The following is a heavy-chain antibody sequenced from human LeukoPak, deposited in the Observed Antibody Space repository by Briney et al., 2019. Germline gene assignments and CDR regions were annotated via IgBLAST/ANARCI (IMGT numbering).Heavy chain of an antibody. V-gene: IGHV4-34*01. CDR2: INHSGST. CDR1: GGSISSYY. CDR3: AISVDTAMAYPFDY. J-gene: IGHJ4*02. Sequence: PSETLSLTCTVSGGSISSYYWGWIRQPPGKGLEWIGEINHSGSTNYNPSLKSRVTISVDTSKNQFSLKLSSVTAADTAVYYCAISVDTAMAYPFDYWGQGTLVTVSS. D-gene: IGHD5-18*01.